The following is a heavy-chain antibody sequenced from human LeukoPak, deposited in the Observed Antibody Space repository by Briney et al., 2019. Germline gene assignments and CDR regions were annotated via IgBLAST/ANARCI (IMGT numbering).Heavy chain of an antibody. V-gene: IGHV3-23*01. CDR1: GCSFGRDG. Sequence: GGSGRLSCAVDGCSFGRDGRNWGRQAPGKGMEWVSTISASGDSTFYADSVRGRFTISRDNPKNTLHLQVDSLRAEDTAIYYCAKEVAGTGKAFAYWGPGTLVTVSS. CDR3: AKEVAGTGKAFAY. D-gene: IGHD6-19*01. J-gene: IGHJ4*02. CDR2: ISASGDST.